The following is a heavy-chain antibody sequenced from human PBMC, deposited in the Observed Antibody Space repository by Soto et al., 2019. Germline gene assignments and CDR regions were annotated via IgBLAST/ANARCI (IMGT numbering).Heavy chain of an antibody. J-gene: IGHJ4*02. D-gene: IGHD3-3*01. Sequence: SETLSLTCSVSGASATSGDYYWNWIRQTPGTGLEWLGYMHDSGTTSYNPSLKSRVTISRDTSKNQFSLKLTSVSAADTAVYFCARGGLYDLWSGLFDWGQGIRVTVS. CDR3: ARGGLYDLWSGLFD. CDR1: GASATSGDYY. CDR2: MHDSGTT. V-gene: IGHV4-30-4*01.